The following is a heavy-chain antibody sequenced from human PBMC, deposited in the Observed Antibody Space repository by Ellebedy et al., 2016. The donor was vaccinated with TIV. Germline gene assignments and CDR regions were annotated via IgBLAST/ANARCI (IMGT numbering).Heavy chain of an antibody. V-gene: IGHV3-15*01. D-gene: IGHD4-11*01. J-gene: IGHJ4*02. CDR3: TTGTVDTVHDGY. Sequence: GESLKISCAASGFTFSRAWMNWVRQAPGKGLEWVGRIKNDGRTTDYAAPVRGRFTISRDDRKNTLYLQMNGLNTDDTALYYCTTGTVDTVHDGYWGRGTLVTVSS. CDR2: IKNDGRTT. CDR1: GFTFSRAW.